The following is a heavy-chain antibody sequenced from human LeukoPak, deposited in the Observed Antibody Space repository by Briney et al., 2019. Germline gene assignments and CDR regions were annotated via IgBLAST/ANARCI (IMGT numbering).Heavy chain of an antibody. Sequence: SETLSLTCTVSGGSISSYYWSWIRQPPGKGLEWIGYIYYSGSTNYNPSLKSRVTISVDTSKNQFSLKLSSVTAADTAVYYYARDSGYSSGHFDYWGQGTLVTVSS. CDR2: IYYSGST. D-gene: IGHD6-19*01. CDR1: GGSISSYY. CDR3: ARDSGYSSGHFDY. V-gene: IGHV4-59*01. J-gene: IGHJ4*02.